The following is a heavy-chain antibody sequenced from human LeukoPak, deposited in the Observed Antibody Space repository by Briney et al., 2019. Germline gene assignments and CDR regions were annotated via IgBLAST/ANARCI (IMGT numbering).Heavy chain of an antibody. CDR3: AKDLFGYAGDY. J-gene: IGHJ4*02. CDR1: GYTLSELS. D-gene: IGHD3-10*02. Sequence: ASVKVSCKVSGYTLSELSMHWVRQAPGKGLEWMGGFDPEDGETIYTQKFQGRVTMTEDTSTDTAYMELSSLRSEDTAVYYCAKDLFGYAGDYWGQGTLVTASS. CDR2: FDPEDGET. V-gene: IGHV1-24*01.